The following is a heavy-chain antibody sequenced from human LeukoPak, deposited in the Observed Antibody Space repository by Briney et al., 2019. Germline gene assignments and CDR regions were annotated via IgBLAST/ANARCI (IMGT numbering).Heavy chain of an antibody. Sequence: GGSLRLSCAASGFTFSSYAMHWVRQAPGKGLEYVSAISSNGGSTYYANSVKGRFTISRDNSKNTLYLQMGSLRAEDMAVYYCASLGRWELLSSAFDIWGQGTMVTVSS. V-gene: IGHV3-64*01. CDR1: GFTFSSYA. CDR3: ASLGRWELLSSAFDI. CDR2: ISSNGGST. D-gene: IGHD1-26*01. J-gene: IGHJ3*02.